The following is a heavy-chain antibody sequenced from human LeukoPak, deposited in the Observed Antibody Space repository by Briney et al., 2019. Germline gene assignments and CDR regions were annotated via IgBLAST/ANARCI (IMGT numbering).Heavy chain of an antibody. V-gene: IGHV4-59*12. CDR3: AITIPSPPGIVGAQGWGVGRRADAFDI. D-gene: IGHD1-26*01. CDR1: GGSSIKYY. Sequence: SETLPLTFSVSGGSSIKYYWIWFRQPPARELVGIGCIYYTGSTNYNPCLKSRVTISVDTSKNQLSLKLSSVTAADTAVYYCAITIPSPPGIVGAQGWGVGRRADAFDIWGQGTMVTVSS. J-gene: IGHJ3*02. CDR2: IYYTGST.